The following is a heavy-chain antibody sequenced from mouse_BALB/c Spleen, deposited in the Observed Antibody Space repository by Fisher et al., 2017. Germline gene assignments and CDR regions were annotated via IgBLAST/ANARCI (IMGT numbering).Heavy chain of an antibody. CDR3: ARPHWYFDV. V-gene: IGHV1-64*01. J-gene: IGHJ1*01. Sequence: KFKGKATLTVDKSSSTAYIQLSSLTSEDSAVYYCARPHWYFDVWGAGTTVTVSS.